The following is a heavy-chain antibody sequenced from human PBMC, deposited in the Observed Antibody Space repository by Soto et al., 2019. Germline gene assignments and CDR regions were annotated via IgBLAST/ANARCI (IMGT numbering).Heavy chain of an antibody. V-gene: IGHV3-7*01. Sequence: EVQLVESGGGLVQPGGSLRLSCAASGFTFSSYWMSWVRQAPGKGLEWVANIKQDGSEKYYVDSVKGRFTISRDNAKNSLYLQMNSLRAEDTDVYYCARNIDRSSFDYWGQGTLVTVSS. J-gene: IGHJ4*02. CDR3: ARNIDRSSFDY. CDR2: IKQDGSEK. D-gene: IGHD3-10*01. CDR1: GFTFSSYW.